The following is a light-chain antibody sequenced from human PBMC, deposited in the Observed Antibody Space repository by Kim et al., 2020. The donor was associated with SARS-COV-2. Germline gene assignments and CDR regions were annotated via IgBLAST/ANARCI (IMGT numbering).Light chain of an antibody. CDR2: AAS. J-gene: IGKJ2*01. CDR3: QQYNTYPYT. V-gene: IGKV1-16*01. Sequence: DTQMTQSPSSLSASVGDRVTITCRASQVINDQLHWFQQKPGKAPRSLIYAASKLQSGVPSRFTGSGSGTDFTLTIISLQPEDFAVYYCQQYNTYPYTFGRGTKLEIK. CDR1: QVINDQ.